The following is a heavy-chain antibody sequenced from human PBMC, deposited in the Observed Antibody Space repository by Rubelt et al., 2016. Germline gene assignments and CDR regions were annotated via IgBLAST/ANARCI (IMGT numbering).Heavy chain of an antibody. CDR1: GGSISSSSYY. CDR2: IYHSGST. J-gene: IGHJ5*02. Sequence: QLQLQESGPGLVKPSETLSLTCTVSGGSISSSSYYWGWIRQPPGKGLEWIGSIYHSGSTYYNPSLKVRVTISVDTSKNQFSLKLSSVTAADTAVYYCAREDDGNWFDPWGQGTLVTVSS. D-gene: IGHD1-1*01. CDR3: AREDDGNWFDP. V-gene: IGHV4-39*07.